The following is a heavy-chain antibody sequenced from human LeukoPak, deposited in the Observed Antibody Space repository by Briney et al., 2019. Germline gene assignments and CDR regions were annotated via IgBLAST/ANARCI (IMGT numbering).Heavy chain of an antibody. Sequence: GGSLRLSCAASGFTVSSNYMSWVRQAPGKGLEWVSSISSSSSYIYYADSVKGRFTISRDNAKNSLYLQMNSLRAEDTAVYYCARDPGGNWNFFDYWGQGTLVTVSS. CDR3: ARDPGGNWNFFDY. D-gene: IGHD1-20*01. CDR2: ISSSSSYI. J-gene: IGHJ4*02. CDR1: GFTVSSNY. V-gene: IGHV3-21*01.